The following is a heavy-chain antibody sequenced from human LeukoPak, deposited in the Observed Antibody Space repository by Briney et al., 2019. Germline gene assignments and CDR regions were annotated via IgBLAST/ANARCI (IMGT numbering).Heavy chain of an antibody. J-gene: IGHJ3*02. D-gene: IGHD3-9*01. CDR1: GFTFSSYW. Sequence: PGESLRLSCADSGFTFSSYWMSWVRQAPGKGLEWVANIEQDGSETYYVDSVKGRFTISRDNAKKSLYLQMNSLRAEDTAVYYCARDRSDILTGYNDAFDIWGQGTMVTVSS. V-gene: IGHV3-7*01. CDR3: ARDRSDILTGYNDAFDI. CDR2: IEQDGSET.